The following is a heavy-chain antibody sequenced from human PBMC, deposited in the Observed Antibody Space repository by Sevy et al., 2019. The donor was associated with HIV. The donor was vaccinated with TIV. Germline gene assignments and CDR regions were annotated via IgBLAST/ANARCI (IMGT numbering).Heavy chain of an antibody. CDR1: GYTFTGYY. CDR2: INPNSGGT. J-gene: IGHJ4*02. D-gene: IGHD5-12*01. V-gene: IGHV1-2*02. CDR3: ARVNAEMATISYFDY. Sequence: ASVKVSCKASGYTFTGYYMNWVRQAPGQGLAWMGWINPNSGGTNYAQKFQGRVTMTRDTSISTAYMELSRLRSDDTAVYYCARVNAEMATISYFDYWGQGTLVTVSS.